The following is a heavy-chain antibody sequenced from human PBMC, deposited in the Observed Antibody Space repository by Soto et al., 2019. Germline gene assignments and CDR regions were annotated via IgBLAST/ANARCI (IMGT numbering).Heavy chain of an antibody. CDR3: ARTGYSSGWYKAAFDI. D-gene: IGHD6-19*01. CDR1: GGSFSGYY. CDR2: INHSGST. Sequence: SETLSLTCAVCGGSFSGYYCSWIRQPPGKGLEWIGEINHSGSTNYNPSLKSRVTISVDTSKNQFSLKLSSVTAADTAVYFCARTGYSSGWYKAAFDIWGQGTMVTVSS. V-gene: IGHV4-34*01. J-gene: IGHJ3*02.